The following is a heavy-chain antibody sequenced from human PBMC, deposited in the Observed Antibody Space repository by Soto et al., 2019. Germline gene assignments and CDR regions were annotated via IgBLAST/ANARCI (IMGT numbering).Heavy chain of an antibody. CDR2: INHSGST. J-gene: IGHJ5*02. CDR3: AREGIAVAATGNWFDP. D-gene: IGHD6-19*01. V-gene: IGHV4-34*01. CDR1: VGSFSVYY. Sequence: AEARCLTCAVYVGSFSVYYWVWIRQPPGKGLEWIGEINHSGSTNYNPSRKSRVTISVDTSKNQFSLKLSSVTAADTAVYYCAREGIAVAATGNWFDPWGQGTMVTVSS.